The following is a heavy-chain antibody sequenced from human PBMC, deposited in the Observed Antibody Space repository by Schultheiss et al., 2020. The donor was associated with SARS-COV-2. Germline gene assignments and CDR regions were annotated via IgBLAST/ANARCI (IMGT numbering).Heavy chain of an antibody. J-gene: IGHJ5*02. CDR1: GFTFSSYW. CDR2: INNDGSST. Sequence: GGSLRLSCAASGFTFSSYWMHWVRQAPGKGLVWVSRINNDGSSTNYADSVKGRFTISRDNAKNTLYLQMNSLRAEDTAVYYCARSDYAVIGTFWFDPWGQGTLVTVSS. V-gene: IGHV3-74*01. CDR3: ARSDYAVIGTFWFDP. D-gene: IGHD4-17*01.